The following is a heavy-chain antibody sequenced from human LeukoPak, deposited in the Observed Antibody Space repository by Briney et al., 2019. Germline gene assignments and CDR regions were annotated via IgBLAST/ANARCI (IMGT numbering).Heavy chain of an antibody. Sequence: PSETLSLTCTVSGGSVSSGSYYWSWIRQPPGKGLEWIGYIYYSGSTNYNPSLKSRVTISVDTSKNQFSLKLSSVTAADTAVYYCARDHGEAGYGGNFDYWGQGTLVTVSS. CDR3: ARDHGEAGYGGNFDY. J-gene: IGHJ4*02. D-gene: IGHD4-23*01. CDR1: GGSVSSGSYY. CDR2: IYYSGST. V-gene: IGHV4-61*01.